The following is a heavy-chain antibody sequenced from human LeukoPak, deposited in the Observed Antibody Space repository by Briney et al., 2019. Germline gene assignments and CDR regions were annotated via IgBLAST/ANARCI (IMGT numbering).Heavy chain of an antibody. J-gene: IGHJ4*02. CDR3: ARQQLVLSAVDY. D-gene: IGHD6-13*01. CDR2: ISSSGSTI. CDR1: GFTFSDYY. Sequence: PGGSLRLSCAASGFTFSDYYMSWIRQAPGKGLEWVSYISSSGSTIYYAGSVKGRFTISRDNAKNSLYLQMNSLRAEDTAVYYCARQQLVLSAVDYWGQGTLVTVSS. V-gene: IGHV3-11*01.